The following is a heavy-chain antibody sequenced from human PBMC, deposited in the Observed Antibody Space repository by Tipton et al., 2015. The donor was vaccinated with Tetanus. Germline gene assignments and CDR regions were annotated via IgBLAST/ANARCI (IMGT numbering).Heavy chain of an antibody. CDR1: GGSISNYY. V-gene: IGHV4-59*01. J-gene: IGHJ3*02. D-gene: IGHD3-16*01. CDR3: ARSGGRRYAFDI. CDR2: THYSGNT. Sequence: TLSLTCTVSGGSISNYYWSWIRQPPGKGLEWIGHTHYSGNTNYNSSLWSRVTISVDTSNNLFSLKLTSVTTADTAVYYCARSGGRRYAFDIWGQGTMVTVSS.